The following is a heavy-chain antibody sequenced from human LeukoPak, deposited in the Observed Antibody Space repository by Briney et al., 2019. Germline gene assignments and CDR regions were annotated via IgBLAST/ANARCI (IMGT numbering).Heavy chain of an antibody. CDR2: TYYRSKWYN. V-gene: IGHV6-1*01. Sequence: SQTLSLTCAISGDSVSSNSAAWNWIRQSPSRGLEWLGRTYYRSKWYNDYAVSVKSRITINPDTSKNQFSLQLNSVTPEDTAVYYCAMSDYYYDSSGYYTHFDYWGQGTLVTVSS. J-gene: IGHJ4*02. CDR1: GDSVSSNSAA. D-gene: IGHD3-22*01. CDR3: AMSDYYYDSSGYYTHFDY.